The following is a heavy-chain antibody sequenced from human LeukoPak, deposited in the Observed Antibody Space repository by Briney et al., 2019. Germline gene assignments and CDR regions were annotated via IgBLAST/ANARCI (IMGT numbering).Heavy chain of an antibody. CDR2: INPNSGGT. Sequence: ASVKVSCKASGYTFTGYFIHWVRQAPGQGLEWMGWINPNSGGTNYAQKFQGRVTMTRDASINTTYMELSRLTSDDTAVYYCSRDRGYYDSGNYPTDYWGQGTLVTVSS. V-gene: IGHV1-2*02. CDR1: GYTFTGYF. CDR3: SRDRGYYDSGNYPTDY. D-gene: IGHD3-10*01. J-gene: IGHJ4*02.